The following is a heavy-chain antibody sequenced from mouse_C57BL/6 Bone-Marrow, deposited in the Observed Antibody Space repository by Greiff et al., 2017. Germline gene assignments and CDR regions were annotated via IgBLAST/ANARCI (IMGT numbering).Heavy chain of an antibody. CDR3: ARSAGSSYTWLAY. J-gene: IGHJ3*01. CDR1: GFTFSSYG. CDR2: ISSGGSYT. V-gene: IGHV5-6*01. Sequence: EVKLMESGGDLVKPGGSLKLSCAASGFTFSSYGMSWVRQTPAQRLEWIATISSGGSYTYYPYSVKGRFTLSSDNAKNTLYLQMSGLKSEDTSRDYCARSAGSSYTWLAYWGQGTLVTVSA. D-gene: IGHD1-1*01.